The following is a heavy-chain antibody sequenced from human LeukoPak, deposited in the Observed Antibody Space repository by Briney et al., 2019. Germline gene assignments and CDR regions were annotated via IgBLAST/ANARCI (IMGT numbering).Heavy chain of an antibody. V-gene: IGHV3-23*01. CDR2: ISGSGGST. CDR1: GFTFSSYA. D-gene: IGHD2-2*01. J-gene: IGHJ4*02. Sequence: GGSLRLSCAASGFTFSSYAMSWVRQAPGKGLEWVSAISGSGGSTYYADSVKGRFTISRDNPKNTLYLQMNSLRAEDTAVYYCAKDHEIVVVPAATPFDYWGQGTLVTVSS. CDR3: AKDHEIVVVPAATPFDY.